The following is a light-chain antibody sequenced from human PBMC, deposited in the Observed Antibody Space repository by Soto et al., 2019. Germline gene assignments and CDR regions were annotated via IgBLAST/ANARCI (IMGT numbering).Light chain of an antibody. Sequence: QSVLTQPPSVSAAPGQKVTISCSGSNSNIGNNYVSWYQQLPGTAPKLLIYDNNKRPSGIPDRFSGSKSGTSATLGITGLQTGDYSDYDCGTWDSSLSAVVFGGGTKRTVL. V-gene: IGLV1-51*01. CDR1: NSNIGNNY. CDR3: GTWDSSLSAVV. CDR2: DNN. J-gene: IGLJ2*01.